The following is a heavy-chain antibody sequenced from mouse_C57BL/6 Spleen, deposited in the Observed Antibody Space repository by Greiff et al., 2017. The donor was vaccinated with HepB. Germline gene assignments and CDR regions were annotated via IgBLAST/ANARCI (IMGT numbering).Heavy chain of an antibody. CDR1: GYTFTSYW. CDR3: ARSTDGYYEFAY. J-gene: IGHJ3*01. V-gene: IGHV1-59*01. CDR2: IDPSDSYT. Sequence: QVQLQQSGAELVRPGTSVKLSCKASGYTFTSYWMHWVKQRPGQGLEWIGVIDPSDSYTNYNQKFKGKATLTVDTSSSTAYMQLSSLTSEDSAVYYCARSTDGYYEFAYWGQGTLVTVSA. D-gene: IGHD2-3*01.